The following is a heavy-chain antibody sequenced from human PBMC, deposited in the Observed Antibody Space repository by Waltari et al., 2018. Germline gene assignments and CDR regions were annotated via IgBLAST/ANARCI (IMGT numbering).Heavy chain of an antibody. V-gene: IGHV3-23*01. CDR1: GFKFNKFA. CDR3: AKNKGFNWNYVLDY. J-gene: IGHJ4*02. D-gene: IGHD1-7*01. Sequence: QLLESGGGLVQTGGSLRLSCEASGFKFNKFAMSRVRQSPGKGLEWVSAIGGSSGTTFYIGSVKGRYTISRDNSKNTLYLQMNSLRAEDTAVYYCAKNKGFNWNYVLDYWGQGTLVTVSS. CDR2: IGGSSGTT.